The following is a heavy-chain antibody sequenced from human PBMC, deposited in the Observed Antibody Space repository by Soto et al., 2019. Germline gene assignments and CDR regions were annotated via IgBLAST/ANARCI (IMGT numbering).Heavy chain of an antibody. V-gene: IGHV3-30-3*01. Sequence: GGSLRLSCAASGFTFSSYAMHWVRQAPGKGLEWVAVISYDGSNKYYADSVKGRFTISRDNSKNTLYLQMNSLRAEDTAVYYCARDWIMGVHDYWGQGTLVTVSS. J-gene: IGHJ4*02. CDR1: GFTFSSYA. CDR3: ARDWIMGVHDY. D-gene: IGHD3-16*01. CDR2: ISYDGSNK.